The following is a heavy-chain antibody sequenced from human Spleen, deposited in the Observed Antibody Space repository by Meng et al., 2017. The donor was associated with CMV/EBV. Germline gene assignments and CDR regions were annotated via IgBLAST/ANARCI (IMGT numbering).Heavy chain of an antibody. Sequence: FPFSSYSMNWVRQAPGKGLEWVSSISSSSSYIYYADSVKGRFTISRDNAKNSLYLQMNSLRAEDTAVYYCARIDCSSTSCYIGWFDPWGQGTLVTVSS. CDR1: FPFSSYS. CDR3: ARIDCSSTSCYIGWFDP. J-gene: IGHJ5*02. D-gene: IGHD2-2*02. V-gene: IGHV3-21*01. CDR2: ISSSSSYI.